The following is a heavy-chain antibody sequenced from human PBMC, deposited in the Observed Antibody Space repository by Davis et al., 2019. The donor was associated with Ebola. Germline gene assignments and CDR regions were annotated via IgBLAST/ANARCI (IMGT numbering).Heavy chain of an antibody. Sequence: SVKVSCKASGGTFSSYAISWVRQAPGQGLEWMGRIIPILGIANYAQQFQGRVTITADKSTSTAYMDLSSLISEDTAVYYCARVRILTGYQYYYYGMDVWGQGTTVTVSS. J-gene: IGHJ6*02. CDR3: ARVRILTGYQYYYYGMDV. D-gene: IGHD3-9*01. V-gene: IGHV1-69*04. CDR2: IIPILGIA. CDR1: GGTFSSYA.